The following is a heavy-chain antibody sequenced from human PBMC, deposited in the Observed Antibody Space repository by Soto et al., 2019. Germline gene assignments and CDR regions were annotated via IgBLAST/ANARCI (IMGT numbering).Heavy chain of an antibody. CDR2: IYYSGST. CDR3: ARASVTMSGTDFDS. J-gene: IGHJ4*02. CDR1: GGSISSYY. V-gene: IGHV4-59*08. D-gene: IGHD6-13*01. Sequence: SETLSLTCTVSGGSISSYYWSWIRQPPGKGLEWIGYIYYSGSTNYNPSLKSRVTISLDTSKNQFSLKLSSVTAADTAVYFCARASVTMSGTDFDSWGQGTLVTVSS.